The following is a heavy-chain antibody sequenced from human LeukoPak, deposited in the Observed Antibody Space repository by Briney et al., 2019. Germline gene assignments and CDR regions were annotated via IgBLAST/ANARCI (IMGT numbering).Heavy chain of an antibody. CDR1: GGSISSYY. D-gene: IGHD3-10*01. J-gene: IGHJ4*02. CDR3: ARGLYGSGTDFDN. Sequence: SETLSLTCTVSGGSISSYYWSWIRQPPGKGLEWIGNIYHSGITYYNHFNSSLKSRVSISSDTSKNQFSLRLTSLTAADTAMYYCARGLYGSGTDFDNWGQGTLVTVSS. CDR2: IYHSGIT. V-gene: IGHV4-59*12.